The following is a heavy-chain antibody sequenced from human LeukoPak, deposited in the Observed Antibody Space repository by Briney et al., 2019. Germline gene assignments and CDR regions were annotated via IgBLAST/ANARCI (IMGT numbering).Heavy chain of an antibody. V-gene: IGHV3-7*01. CDR1: GFIFSNHW. CDR3: AKEATGYYYYYYMDV. CDR2: IKPDGSAK. Sequence: GGSLRLSCAASGFIFSNHWMSWVRQAPGKGLEWMAYIKPDGSAKEYVDSVKGRFTMSRDNAKNSLYLQMNSLRAEDTAVYYCAKEATGYYYYYYMDVWGKGTTVTVSS. J-gene: IGHJ6*03.